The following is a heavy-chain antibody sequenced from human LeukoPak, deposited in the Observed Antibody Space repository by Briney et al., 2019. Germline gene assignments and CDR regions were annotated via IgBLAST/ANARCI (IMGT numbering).Heavy chain of an antibody. Sequence: GASAKVSCKASGGTFSSYAISWVRQAPGQGLEWMGGTIPIFGTANYAQKFQGRVTITTDESTSTAYMELSSLRSEDTAVYYCARGGVATIRAFDIWGQGTRVTVSS. V-gene: IGHV1-69*05. CDR3: ARGGVATIRAFDI. D-gene: IGHD5-12*01. CDR1: GGTFSSYA. CDR2: TIPIFGTA. J-gene: IGHJ3*02.